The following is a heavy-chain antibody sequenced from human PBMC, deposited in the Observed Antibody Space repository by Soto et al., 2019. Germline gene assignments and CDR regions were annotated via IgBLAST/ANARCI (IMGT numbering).Heavy chain of an antibody. CDR3: ATDTYCPATCYRGHGN. CDR2: MNQHGSDI. D-gene: IGHD2-8*02. V-gene: IGHV3-7*03. CDR1: GFTFSSYW. J-gene: IGHJ4*02. Sequence: EVQLVESGGDLVQPGGSLRLSCAASGFTFSSYWMAWVRQSPGKGLVLVASMNQHGSDIQYVDSVRGRFTISRDNARNLLYLQMNNLRVEETAIYYCATDTYCPATCYRGHGNWGQGTLVTVSS.